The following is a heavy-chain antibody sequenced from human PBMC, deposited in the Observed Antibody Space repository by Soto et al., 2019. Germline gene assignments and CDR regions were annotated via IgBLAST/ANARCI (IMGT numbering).Heavy chain of an antibody. V-gene: IGHV4-31*03. CDR2: IYYSGST. Sequence: SGTRTLTCTVSGGSISSGGYYWSWILQHPGNGLEWIGYIYYSGSTYYNPSLKSRVTISVDTSKNQFSLKLSSVTAADTAVYYCARGGDCGGDCYAPYYFDYWGQGNLVTVSS. D-gene: IGHD2-21*02. CDR1: GGSISSGGYY. CDR3: ARGGDCGGDCYAPYYFDY. J-gene: IGHJ4*02.